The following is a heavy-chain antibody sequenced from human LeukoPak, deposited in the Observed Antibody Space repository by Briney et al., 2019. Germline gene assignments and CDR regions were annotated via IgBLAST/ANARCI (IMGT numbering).Heavy chain of an antibody. J-gene: IGHJ4*02. CDR3: AKDPTRWESYYFDY. CDR2: ISDNGDGT. D-gene: IGHD1-26*01. Sequence: GGSLRLPCAASVFIFSNYAMRWVRHAPGEALEWVSSISDNGDGTFCADSVKRRYTLSRDNTRNTLNLQMNSLRADDTAVYYCAKDPTRWESYYFDYWGQGTLVTVSS. V-gene: IGHV3-23*01. CDR1: VFIFSNYA.